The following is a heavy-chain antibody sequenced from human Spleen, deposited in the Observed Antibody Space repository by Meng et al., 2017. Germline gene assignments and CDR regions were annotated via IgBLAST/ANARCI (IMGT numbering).Heavy chain of an antibody. J-gene: IGHJ6*02. V-gene: IGHV3-21*01. CDR2: ISSERAHI. Sequence: GGSLRLSCAASGFTFSSYSMNWVRQAPGKGLEWVSSISSERAHILYAESVKGRFTISRDNAKNSLYLQMNSLIAEDTAVYYCASVVVVPCPNGMDVWGQGTTVTVSS. D-gene: IGHD2-2*01. CDR3: ASVVVVPCPNGMDV. CDR1: GFTFSSYS.